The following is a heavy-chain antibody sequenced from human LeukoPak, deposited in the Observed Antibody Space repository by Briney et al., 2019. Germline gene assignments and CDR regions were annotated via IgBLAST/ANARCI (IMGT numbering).Heavy chain of an antibody. CDR1: GFTFSSYG. CDR3: ARRDSLRVHYFDY. V-gene: IGHV3-30*03. Sequence: PGGSLRLSCAASGFTFSSYGMHWVRQAPGKGLEWVAVISYDGSNKYYAASVKGRFTISRDNSKNTLYLQMNSLRAEDTAVYYCARRDSLRVHYFDYWGQGTLVTVSS. J-gene: IGHJ4*02. CDR2: ISYDGSNK. D-gene: IGHD4-17*01.